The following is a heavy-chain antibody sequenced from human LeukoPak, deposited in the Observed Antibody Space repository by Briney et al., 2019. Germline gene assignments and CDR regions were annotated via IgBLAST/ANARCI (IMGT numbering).Heavy chain of an antibody. CDR2: IYHSGST. Sequence: SETLSLTCTVSGGSISSSSYYWGWIRQPPGKGLEWIGSIYHSGSTYYNPSLKSRVTISVDTSKNQFSLKLSSVTAADTAVYYCAREDLWFGELLLNSFDYWGQGTLVTVSS. CDR1: GGSISSSSYY. J-gene: IGHJ4*02. V-gene: IGHV4-39*07. D-gene: IGHD3-10*01. CDR3: AREDLWFGELLLNSFDY.